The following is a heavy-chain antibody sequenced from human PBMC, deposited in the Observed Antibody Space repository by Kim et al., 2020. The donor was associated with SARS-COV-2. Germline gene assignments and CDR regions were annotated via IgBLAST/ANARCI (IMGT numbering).Heavy chain of an antibody. V-gene: IGHV3-20*01. J-gene: IGHJ4*02. CDR3: AKETSLYYFDA. CDR2: RT. D-gene: IGHD2-15*01. Sequence: RTVYADSVKGRFTISRDNAKNSLYLQMNSLRAEDTAFYHCAKETSLYYFDAWGQGTLVTVSS.